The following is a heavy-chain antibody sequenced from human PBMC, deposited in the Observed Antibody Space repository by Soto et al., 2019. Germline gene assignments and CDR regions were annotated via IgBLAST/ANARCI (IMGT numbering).Heavy chain of an antibody. CDR2: ISGSGGST. D-gene: IGHD3-10*01. V-gene: IGHV3-23*01. CDR3: AKAMVRGVIITFALDY. Sequence: CGSLRLSCAASGFTSSSYAMSWVRQAPGKGLEWVSAISGSGGSTYYADSVKGRFTISRDNSKNTLYLQMNSLRAEDTAVYYCAKAMVRGVIITFALDYWGQGTLVTVSS. J-gene: IGHJ4*02. CDR1: GFTSSSYA.